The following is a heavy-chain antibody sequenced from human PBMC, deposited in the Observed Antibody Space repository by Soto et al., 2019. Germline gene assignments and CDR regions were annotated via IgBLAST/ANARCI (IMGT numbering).Heavy chain of an antibody. CDR1: GGTFSSYA. CDR3: ARDADHGDPRNYFDY. CDR2: IIPIFGTA. J-gene: IGHJ4*02. V-gene: IGHV1-69*13. D-gene: IGHD4-17*01. Sequence: SVKVSCKASGGTFSSYAISWVRQAPGQGLEWMGGIIPIFGTANYAQKFQGRVTITADESTSTAYMELSSLRSEDTAVYYCARDADHGDPRNYFDYWGQGTLVTVSS.